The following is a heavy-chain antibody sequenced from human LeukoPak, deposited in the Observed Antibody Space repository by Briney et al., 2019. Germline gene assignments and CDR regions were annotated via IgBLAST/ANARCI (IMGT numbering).Heavy chain of an antibody. J-gene: IGHJ6*02. CDR1: GYSFLSHG. CDR2: VSPNNGDT. Sequence: ASVKVSCKASGYSFLSHGINWVRQARGQGLEWMGWVSPNNGDTHYPQKVQGRVTMTTDTSTGTAYMELRSLRSDDTAVYYCAREVYCNSVSRYGFGFDVWGQGTTVTVSS. V-gene: IGHV1-18*01. D-gene: IGHD2-2*01. CDR3: AREVYCNSVSRYGFGFDV.